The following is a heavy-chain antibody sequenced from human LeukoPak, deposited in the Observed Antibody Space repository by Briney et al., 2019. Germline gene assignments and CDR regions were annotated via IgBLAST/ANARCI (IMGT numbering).Heavy chain of an antibody. D-gene: IGHD3-3*01. CDR2: IKSKTDGGTT. Sequence: PGGSLRLSCAASGFTFSNAWMSWVRQAPGKGLEWVGRIKSKTDGGTTDYAAPVKGRFTISRDDSKNTLYLQMNSLKTEDTAVYYCTTGITIFGVVTHDYYMDVWGKGTTVTVSS. CDR3: TTGITIFGVVTHDYYMDV. J-gene: IGHJ6*03. CDR1: GFTFSNAW. V-gene: IGHV3-15*01.